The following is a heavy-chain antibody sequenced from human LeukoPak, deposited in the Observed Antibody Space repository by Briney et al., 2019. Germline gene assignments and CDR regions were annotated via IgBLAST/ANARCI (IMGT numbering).Heavy chain of an antibody. J-gene: IGHJ4*02. CDR3: ARQHCSGGDCYFFD. CDR2: IWYDGNNK. Sequence: PGGSLRLSCAASGCTFSLYGMHWVRRAPGKGLEWVALIWYDGNNKYYADSVKGRFTISRDNSKNTLYLQLNSLRAEDTAVYYCARQHCSGGDCYFFDWGQGTLVTISS. V-gene: IGHV3-33*01. D-gene: IGHD2-15*01. CDR1: GCTFSLYG.